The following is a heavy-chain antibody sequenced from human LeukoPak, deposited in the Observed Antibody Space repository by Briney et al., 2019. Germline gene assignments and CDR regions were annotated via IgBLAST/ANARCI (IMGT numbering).Heavy chain of an antibody. J-gene: IGHJ4*02. Sequence: PGGSLRLSCAASGFTFSSYSMNWVRQAPGKGLEWVSSISSSSSYIYYADSVKGRFTVSRDNAKNSLYLQMNSLRAEDTAVYYCARALGAAAGTYWGQGTLVTVSS. CDR3: ARALGAAAGTY. CDR2: ISSSSSYI. CDR1: GFTFSSYS. V-gene: IGHV3-21*01. D-gene: IGHD6-13*01.